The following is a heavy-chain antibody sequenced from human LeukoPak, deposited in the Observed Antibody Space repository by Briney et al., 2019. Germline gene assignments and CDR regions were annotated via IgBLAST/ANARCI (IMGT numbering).Heavy chain of an antibody. V-gene: IGHV4-4*02. CDR2: IYHSGST. J-gene: IGHJ4*02. Sequence: SETLSLTCAVSGGSISSSNWWSWVRQPPGKGLEWIGEIYHSGSTNYNPSLKSRVTISVDTSKNQFSLKLSSVTAADTAVYYCARGGDSYSSGWYFFDYWGQGTLVTVSS. CDR1: GGSISSSNW. CDR3: ARGGDSYSSGWYFFDY. D-gene: IGHD6-19*01.